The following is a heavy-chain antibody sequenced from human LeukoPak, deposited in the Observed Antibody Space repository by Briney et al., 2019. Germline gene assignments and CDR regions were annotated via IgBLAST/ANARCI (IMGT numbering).Heavy chain of an antibody. CDR1: GGSISSYY. V-gene: IGHV4-59*07. CDR2: IYYSGST. D-gene: IGHD6-13*01. Sequence: SDTLSLTCTLSGGSISSYYWSWIRHPPGKGREWIGYIYYSGSTNYNPSLKSRVTISVDTSKNQFSLKLSSVTAADTAVYYCARVRAAGYYFDYWGQGTLVTVSS. CDR3: ARVRAAGYYFDY. J-gene: IGHJ4*02.